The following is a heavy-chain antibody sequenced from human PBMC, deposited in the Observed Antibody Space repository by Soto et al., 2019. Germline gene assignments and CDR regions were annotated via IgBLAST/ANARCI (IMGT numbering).Heavy chain of an antibody. J-gene: IGHJ4*02. V-gene: IGHV3-30*03. CDR2: ISYDGSNK. Sequence: GGSLRLSCAASGFTFSSYGMHWVRQAPGKGLEWVAVISYDGSNKYYADSVNGRFTISRDNSKNTLYLQMNSLRAEDTAVYYCGSSGSYLNSIDYWGQGTLVTVSS. CDR3: GSSGSYLNSIDY. CDR1: GFTFSSYG. D-gene: IGHD3-10*01.